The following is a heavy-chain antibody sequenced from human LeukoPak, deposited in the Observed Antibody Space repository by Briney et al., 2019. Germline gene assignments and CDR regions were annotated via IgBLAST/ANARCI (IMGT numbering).Heavy chain of an antibody. D-gene: IGHD6-19*01. CDR2: ISAYNGDT. V-gene: IGHV1-18*01. CDR3: ARDPSNTSGWYAYRDS. CDR1: GYTFTSHG. Sequence: ASVKVSCKASGYTFTSHGISWVRQAPGQGLEWMGWISAYNGDTKYAQKTQGRVTLTTDASTSTAYMELRSLGSDDTAVYYCARDPSNTSGWYAYRDSWGQGTQVTVSS. J-gene: IGHJ4*02.